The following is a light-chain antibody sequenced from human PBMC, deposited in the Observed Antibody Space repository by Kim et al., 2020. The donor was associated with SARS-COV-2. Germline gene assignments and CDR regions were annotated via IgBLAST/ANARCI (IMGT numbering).Light chain of an antibody. CDR3: QQRSN. CDR2: DAS. V-gene: IGKV3-11*01. J-gene: IGKJ5*01. Sequence: ATLTLCPGERATLSGRASQSVSSYLAWYQQKPGQAPRLLIYDASNRATGIPARFSGSGSGTDFTLTISSLEPEDFAVYYCQQRSNFGQGTRLEIK. CDR1: QSVSSY.